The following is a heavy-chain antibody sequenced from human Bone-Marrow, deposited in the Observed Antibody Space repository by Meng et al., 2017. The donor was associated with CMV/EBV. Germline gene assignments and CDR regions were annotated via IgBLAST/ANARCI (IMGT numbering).Heavy chain of an antibody. CDR3: ARSWDILTGYRLGFDP. CDR1: GYTFTGYY. CDR2: INPNSGGT. D-gene: IGHD3-9*01. V-gene: IGHV1-2*02. J-gene: IGHJ5*02. Sequence: ASVKVSCKASGYTFTGYYMHWVRQAPGQGLEWMGWINPNSGGTNYAQKFQGRVTMTRDTSISTAYMELSRLRSDDTAVYYCARSWDILTGYRLGFDPWGQGTLVTVS.